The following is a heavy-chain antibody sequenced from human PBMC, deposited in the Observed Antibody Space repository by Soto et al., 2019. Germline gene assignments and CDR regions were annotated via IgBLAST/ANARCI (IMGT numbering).Heavy chain of an antibody. V-gene: IGHV4-4*02. D-gene: IGHD3-10*01. Sequence: QVQLQESGPGLVKPSGTLSLTCAVSGGSISSSNWWSWVRQPPGKGLEWIGEIYHSGSTNFNPSLKGRVTISVDKSKNQFSLKLSSVTAADTAVYYCARDLEGRGSGSYYNYWGQGTLVTVSS. J-gene: IGHJ4*02. CDR1: GGSISSSNW. CDR2: IYHSGST. CDR3: ARDLEGRGSGSYYNY.